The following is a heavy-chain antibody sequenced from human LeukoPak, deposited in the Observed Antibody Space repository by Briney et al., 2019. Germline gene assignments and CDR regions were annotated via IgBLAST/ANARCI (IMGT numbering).Heavy chain of an antibody. V-gene: IGHV3-66*01. CDR2: IYGDGTT. CDR3: ARGYGSGSPTNFDY. D-gene: IGHD3-10*01. Sequence: GESLRLSCAASGFTVSSNYMSWVRQSPGKGLEWVSVIYGDGTTYYADSVKGRFTISRDNSKNTLYLQMNSLRAEDTAVYYCARGYGSGSPTNFDYWGQGTLVTVSS. J-gene: IGHJ4*02. CDR1: GFTVSSNY.